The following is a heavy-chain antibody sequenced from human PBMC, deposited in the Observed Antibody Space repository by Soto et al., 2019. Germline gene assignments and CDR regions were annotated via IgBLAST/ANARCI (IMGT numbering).Heavy chain of an antibody. CDR1: GFTVSSNY. V-gene: IGHV3-66*01. CDR3: ARVNYDILTGYPAPDY. J-gene: IGHJ4*02. Sequence: PGGSLRLSCAASGFTVSSNYMSWVRQAPGKGLEWVSVIYSGGSTYYADSVKGRFTISRDNSKNTLYLQMNSLRAEDTAVYYCARVNYDILTGYPAPDYWGQGTLVTVSS. D-gene: IGHD3-9*01. CDR2: IYSGGST.